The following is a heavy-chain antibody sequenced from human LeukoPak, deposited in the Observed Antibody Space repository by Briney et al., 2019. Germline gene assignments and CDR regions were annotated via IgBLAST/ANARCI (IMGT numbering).Heavy chain of an antibody. V-gene: IGHV4-4*07. D-gene: IGHD6-13*01. CDR2: ISTSGST. CDR1: GGSISSYY. CDR3: ARVVAAAGNNWFDP. Sequence: SETLSLTCTVSGGSISSYYWSWIRQPAGKGLESIGHISTSGSTNYNPSLKSRVTMSVDTSKNQSSLKLSSVTAADTAVYYCARVVAAAGNNWFDPWGQGTLVTVSS. J-gene: IGHJ5*02.